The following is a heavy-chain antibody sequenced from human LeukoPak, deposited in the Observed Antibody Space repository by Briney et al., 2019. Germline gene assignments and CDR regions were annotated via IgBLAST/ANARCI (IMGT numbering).Heavy chain of an antibody. D-gene: IGHD2-15*01. CDR2: INPNSGGT. V-gene: IGHV1-2*02. CDR1: GYTFTAYY. CDR3: ARAYCSGGDCYSKSNFDS. J-gene: IGHJ4*02. Sequence: GASVKVSCKASGYTFTAYYMHWVRQAPGQGLEWMGWINPNSGGTNYAQKFQGRVTMTRDTSISTAYMELSRLRFGDTAVYYCARAYCSGGDCYSKSNFDSWGQGTLVTVSS.